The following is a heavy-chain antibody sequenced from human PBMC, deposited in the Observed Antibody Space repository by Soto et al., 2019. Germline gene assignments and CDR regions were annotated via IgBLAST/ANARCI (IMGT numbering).Heavy chain of an antibody. V-gene: IGHV4-39*01. Sequence: QLQLQESGPGLVKPSETLSLTCTVSGGSISSSSYYWGWIRQPPGKGLEWIGSIYYSGSTYYNPSLKSRVTISVDTSKNQFSLKLSSVTAADTAVYYGARRLWELPGHFDYWGQGTLVTVSS. J-gene: IGHJ4*02. D-gene: IGHD1-26*01. CDR1: GGSISSSSYY. CDR3: ARRLWELPGHFDY. CDR2: IYYSGST.